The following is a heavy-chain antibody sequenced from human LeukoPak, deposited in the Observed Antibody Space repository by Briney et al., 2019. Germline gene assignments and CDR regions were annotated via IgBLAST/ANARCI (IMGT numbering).Heavy chain of an antibody. D-gene: IGHD4-17*01. CDR1: GGTFSSYA. CDR2: IIPIFGTA. Sequence: GASVKVSCKASGGTFSSYAISWVRQAPGQGLGWMGGIIPIFGTANYAQKFQGRVTITADESTSTAYMELSSLRSEDTAVYYCARAGGDMTTVTFFDYWGQGTLVTVSS. J-gene: IGHJ4*02. CDR3: ARAGGDMTTVTFFDY. V-gene: IGHV1-69*13.